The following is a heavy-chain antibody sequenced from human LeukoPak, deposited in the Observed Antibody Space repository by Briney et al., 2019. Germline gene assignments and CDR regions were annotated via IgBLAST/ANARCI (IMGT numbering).Heavy chain of an antibody. Sequence: PGGSLRLSCAAAGFAFSTYWMTWVRQAPGKGLEWVANIKRDGSLTHYVDSVKGRFTISRDNAKNSLYPQMNSLRVDDSAVYYCAGDQSPQIDGIYYDAFDIWGQGTMVTFAS. J-gene: IGHJ3*02. CDR1: GFAFSTYW. V-gene: IGHV3-7*01. CDR2: IKRDGSLT. D-gene: IGHD1-26*01. CDR3: AGDQSPQIDGIYYDAFDI.